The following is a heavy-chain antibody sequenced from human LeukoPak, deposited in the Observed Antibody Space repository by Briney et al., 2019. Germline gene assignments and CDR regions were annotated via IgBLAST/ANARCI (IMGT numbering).Heavy chain of an antibody. V-gene: IGHV3-48*04. CDR3: AELGITMIGGV. D-gene: IGHD3-10*02. CDR2: ISSSGSTI. J-gene: IGHJ6*04. Sequence: GGSLRLSCAAAGFTFSSYWMSWVRQAPGKGLEWVSYISSSGSTIYYADSVKGRFTISRDNAKNSLYLQMNSLRAEDTAVYYCAELGITMIGGVWGKGTTVTISS. CDR1: GFTFSSYW.